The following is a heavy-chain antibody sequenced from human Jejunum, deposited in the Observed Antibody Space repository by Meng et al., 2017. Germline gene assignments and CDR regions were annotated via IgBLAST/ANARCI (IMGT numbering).Heavy chain of an antibody. Sequence: GGSLRLSCVASGFIFNTYHMHWVRQAPGKGLEWVSFISNSGRDLDYADSLEGRFTVSRDNANNLVYLQMKSLRAEDTAIYYCVRGSSSFSAPRSFWDWGQGTLVTVSS. CDR1: GFIFNTYH. CDR3: VRGSSSFSAPRSFWD. D-gene: IGHD6-13*01. V-gene: IGHV3-21*01. J-gene: IGHJ4*02. CDR2: ISNSGRDL.